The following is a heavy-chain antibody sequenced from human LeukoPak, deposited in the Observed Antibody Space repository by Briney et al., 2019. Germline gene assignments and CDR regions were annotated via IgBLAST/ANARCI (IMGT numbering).Heavy chain of an antibody. Sequence: AGGSLRLSCAASGFTVGSNYMTWIRQAPGKGLEWVACFYSGDSTFYADSVEGRFTISRDTSTNTLYLQMNKLTADDTALYYCAGALASGTYYDWGQGTLVTVSS. J-gene: IGHJ4*02. D-gene: IGHD1-26*01. V-gene: IGHV3-53*01. CDR2: FYSGDST. CDR3: AGALASGTYYD. CDR1: GFTVGSNY.